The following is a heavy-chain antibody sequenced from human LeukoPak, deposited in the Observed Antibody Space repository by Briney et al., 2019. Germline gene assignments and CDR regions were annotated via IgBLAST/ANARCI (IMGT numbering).Heavy chain of an antibody. V-gene: IGHV4-34*01. CDR2: INHSGST. CDR3: ARDRWGSDDAFDI. J-gene: IGHJ3*02. CDR1: GGSFSGYY. D-gene: IGHD7-27*01. Sequence: SETLSLTCAVYGGSFSGYYWSWIRQPPGKGLEWIGEINHSGSTNYNPSLKSRVTISVDTSKNQFSLKLSSVTAADTAVYYCARDRWGSDDAFDIWGQGTMVTVSS.